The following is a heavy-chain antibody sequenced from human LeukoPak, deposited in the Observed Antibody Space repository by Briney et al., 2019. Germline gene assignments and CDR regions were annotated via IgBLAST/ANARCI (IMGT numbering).Heavy chain of an antibody. Sequence: ASVKVSCKASGYTFANFGITWVRPAPGQGLEWMGWISVYNGNTNYAQNLQGRVTLTTDTSTSTAYMELRSLRSDDTALYYCARTCSSSSCYMVHWGQGTLVTVSS. J-gene: IGHJ4*02. CDR3: ARTCSSSSCYMVH. CDR2: ISVYNGNT. V-gene: IGHV1-18*01. CDR1: GYTFANFG. D-gene: IGHD2-2*02.